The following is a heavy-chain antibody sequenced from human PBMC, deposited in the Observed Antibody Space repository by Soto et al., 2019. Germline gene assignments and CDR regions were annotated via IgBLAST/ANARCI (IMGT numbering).Heavy chain of an antibody. CDR1: GDSISRIDYY. D-gene: IGHD3-22*01. CDR2: IYFRGNT. Sequence: PSETLPLTCSVSGDSISRIDYYWTWIRQHPEKGLEWIGNIYFRGNTYYSPSLESRLTISVDTSKNQFSLKLTSVTAADTAVYYCAREGGSYDSGGYLIRGAFDIWGQGTMVTVSS. CDR3: AREGGSYDSGGYLIRGAFDI. J-gene: IGHJ3*02. V-gene: IGHV4-31*03.